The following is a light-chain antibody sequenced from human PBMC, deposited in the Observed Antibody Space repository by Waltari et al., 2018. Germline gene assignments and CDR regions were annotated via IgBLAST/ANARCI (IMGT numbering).Light chain of an antibody. CDR3: QQYYRVPFT. J-gene: IGKJ3*01. CDR2: WAS. CDR1: QSVINSADNKNK. V-gene: IGKV4-1*01. Sequence: DIVMTQSPDSLTVSLGERATINGKSSQSVINSADNKNKLAWYQQKAGQPPKLLIYWASTRESGVPDRFSGSGSGTDFTLTISSLQAEDVAVYYCQQYYRVPFTFGPGTKVDIK.